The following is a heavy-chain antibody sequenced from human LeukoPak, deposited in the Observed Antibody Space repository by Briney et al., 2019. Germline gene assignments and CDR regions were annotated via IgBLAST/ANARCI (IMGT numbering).Heavy chain of an antibody. CDR3: AKDRGSGARASFADY. D-gene: IGHD3-10*01. V-gene: IGHV3-30*18. J-gene: IGHJ4*02. CDR1: GFTFSSYG. Sequence: GRSLRLSCAASGFTFSSYGMHWVRQAPGKGLEWVAVISYDGSNKYYADSVKGRFTISRDNAKSSLYLQMNSLRAEDTALYYCAKDRGSGARASFADYWGQGTLVTVSS. CDR2: ISYDGSNK.